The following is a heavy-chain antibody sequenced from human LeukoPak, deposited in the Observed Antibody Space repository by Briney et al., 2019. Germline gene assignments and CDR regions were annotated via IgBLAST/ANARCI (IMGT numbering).Heavy chain of an antibody. D-gene: IGHD5-12*01. V-gene: IGHV4-31*03. J-gene: IGHJ4*02. CDR1: GGSISSGGYY. Sequence: SETLSLTCTVPGGSISSGGYYWSWIRQHPGKGLEWIGYIYYSGSTYYNPSLKSRVTISVDTSKNQFSLKLSSVTAADTSVYYCARVGYSGYEEGYWGQGTLVTVSS. CDR3: ARVGYSGYEEGY. CDR2: IYYSGST.